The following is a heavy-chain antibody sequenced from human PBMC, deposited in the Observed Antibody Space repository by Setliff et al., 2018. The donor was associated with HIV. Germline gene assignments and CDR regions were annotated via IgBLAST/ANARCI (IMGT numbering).Heavy chain of an antibody. Sequence: SETLSLTCTVSGGSISSGSYYWNWIRQPAGKGLEWIGRIYTSGSTNYNPSLKSRVTISVDTSKKYFALRVTSVTAADSAVYYCARDTWFGESEDPFYYYMDVWGKGTTVTVSS. CDR1: GGSISSGSYY. CDR3: ARDTWFGESEDPFYYYMDV. V-gene: IGHV4-61*02. J-gene: IGHJ6*03. CDR2: IYTSGST. D-gene: IGHD3-10*01.